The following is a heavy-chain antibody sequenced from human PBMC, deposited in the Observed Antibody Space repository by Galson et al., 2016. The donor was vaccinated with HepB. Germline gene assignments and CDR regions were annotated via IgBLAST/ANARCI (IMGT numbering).Heavy chain of an antibody. J-gene: IGHJ4*02. Sequence: SLRLSCAASGFTFGDHYMDWVRQAPGKGLEWVSHISSRTRTTYYADSVKGRFTISRDNAKNSLYLQMNSLRDEDTAVYHCASQWVAVDYWGRGTLVTVSS. V-gene: IGHV3-48*02. CDR2: ISSRTRTT. D-gene: IGHD2-15*01. CDR1: GFTFGDHY. CDR3: ASQWVAVDY.